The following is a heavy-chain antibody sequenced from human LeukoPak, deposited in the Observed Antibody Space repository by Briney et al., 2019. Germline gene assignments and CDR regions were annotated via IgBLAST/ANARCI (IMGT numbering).Heavy chain of an antibody. Sequence: PGGSLRLSCAASGFNFSSNAMHWVRQAPGKGLEYVSAISSNGGSTYYANSVKGRFTISRDNSKNTLYLQMGSLRAEDMAVYYCARASHAFDIWGQGAMVTVSS. V-gene: IGHV3-64*01. CDR3: ARASHAFDI. CDR1: GFNFSSNA. J-gene: IGHJ3*02. CDR2: ISSNGGST.